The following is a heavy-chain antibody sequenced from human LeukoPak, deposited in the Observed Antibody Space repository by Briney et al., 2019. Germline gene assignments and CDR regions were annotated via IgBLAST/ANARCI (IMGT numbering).Heavy chain of an antibody. J-gene: IGHJ4*02. D-gene: IGHD2-2*02. Sequence: GGSLRLSCAASGFTFSSYWMSWVRQAPGKGLEWVANIKQDGSEKYYVDSVKGRFTISRDNAKNSLYLQMNSLRAEDTAVYYCARVRVAVPAAIFGYFDYWGQGTLVTVSS. CDR2: IKQDGSEK. CDR3: ARVRVAVPAAIFGYFDY. CDR1: GFTFSSYW. V-gene: IGHV3-7*01.